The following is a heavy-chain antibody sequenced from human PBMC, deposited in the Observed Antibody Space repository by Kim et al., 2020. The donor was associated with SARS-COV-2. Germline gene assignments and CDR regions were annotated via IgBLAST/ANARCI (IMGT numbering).Heavy chain of an antibody. D-gene: IGHD3-10*01. V-gene: IGHV3-30*04. CDR1: SFSFSSYV. CDR3: ARDRDASGSNDDS. Sequence: GGSLRLSCAASSFSFSSYVMHWVRQTPGKGLEWVALISYDGSNKYYADSVKGRFTISRDNSKNTLYLQMNSLRAEDTAVYYCARDRDASGSNDDSWGQGT. CDR2: ISYDGSNK. J-gene: IGHJ5*01.